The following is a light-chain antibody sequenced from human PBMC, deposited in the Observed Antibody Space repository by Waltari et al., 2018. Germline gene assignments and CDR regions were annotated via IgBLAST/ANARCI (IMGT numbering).Light chain of an antibody. CDR3: QQYDNLLFT. CDR2: DAS. CDR1: QDNNNC. J-gene: IGKJ3*01. Sequence: DIQMTQSPSSLSASVGDRVTITCQASQDNNNCFNWYQQKPEKPPKLLIYDASNLETVVPSRISSSGAATVFTFTISRLQPEDIASYYCQQYDNLLFTFGPGTKVDI. V-gene: IGKV1-33*01.